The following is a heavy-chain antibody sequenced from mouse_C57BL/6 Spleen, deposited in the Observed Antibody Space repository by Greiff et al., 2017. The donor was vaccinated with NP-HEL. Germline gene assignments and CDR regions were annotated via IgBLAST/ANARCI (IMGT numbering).Heavy chain of an antibody. CDR1: GYAFTNYL. CDR3: AREVYDYDKGFAY. J-gene: IGHJ3*01. V-gene: IGHV1-54*01. CDR2: INPGSGGT. Sequence: QVQLQQSGAELLRPGTSVKVSCKASGYAFTNYLIEWVKQRPGQGLEWIGVINPGSGGTNYNEKFKGKATLTADKSSSTAYMQLSSLTSEDSAVYCCAREVYDYDKGFAYWGQGTLVTVSA. D-gene: IGHD2-4*01.